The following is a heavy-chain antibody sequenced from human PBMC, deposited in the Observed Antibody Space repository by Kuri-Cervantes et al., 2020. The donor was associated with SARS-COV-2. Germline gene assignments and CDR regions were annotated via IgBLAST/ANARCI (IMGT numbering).Heavy chain of an antibody. Sequence: LRLSCTVSGGSISSGDYYWSWIRQPPGKGLEWIGYIYYSGSTYYNPSLKSRVTISVDTSKNQFSLKLSSVTAADTAVYYCARDPLGITFGGVIVDAFDIWGQGTMVTVSS. D-gene: IGHD3-16*02. V-gene: IGHV4-30-4*01. CDR2: IYYSGST. CDR3: ARDPLGITFGGVIVDAFDI. J-gene: IGHJ3*02. CDR1: GGSISSGDYY.